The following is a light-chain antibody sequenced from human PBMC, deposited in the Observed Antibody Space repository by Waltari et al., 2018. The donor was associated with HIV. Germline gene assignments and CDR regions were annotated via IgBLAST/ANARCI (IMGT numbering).Light chain of an antibody. J-gene: IGKJ4*01. Sequence: EIVLTQSPGTLSLSAGERATPSCRASQSIAPYFIAWYQQKPGQAPRRLIYAASNRATGIPDRFSGSGSGTDFTLTISRLEPEDFAVYYCQQFYNWPRTFGGGTKVEIK. V-gene: IGKV3-20*01. CDR2: AAS. CDR3: QQFYNWPRT. CDR1: QSIAPYF.